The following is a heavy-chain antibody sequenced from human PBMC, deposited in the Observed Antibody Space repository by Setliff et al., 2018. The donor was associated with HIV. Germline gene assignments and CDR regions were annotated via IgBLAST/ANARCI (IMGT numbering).Heavy chain of an antibody. V-gene: IGHV1-69*13. CDR3: ARAPAHEHSTGWYSSSNRFDP. J-gene: IGHJ5*02. D-gene: IGHD6-19*01. CDR2: IIPMFGAT. Sequence: ASVKVSCKTSGVSFSSYAISWVRQAPGQGLEWMGGIIPMFGATNYAQKFQGRVTITADASTNTAYMELSRLKSADTAVYYCARAPAHEHSTGWYSSSNRFDPWGQGTLVTVSS. CDR1: GVSFSSYA.